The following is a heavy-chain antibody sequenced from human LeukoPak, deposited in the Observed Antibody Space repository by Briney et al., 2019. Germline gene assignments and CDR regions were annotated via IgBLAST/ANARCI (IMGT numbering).Heavy chain of an antibody. V-gene: IGHV4-59*12. Sequence: SETLSLTCTVSGGSISSYYWSWIRQPPGKGLEWIAYIYYSGSTNYNPSLKSRVTISVDTSKNQFSLKLSSVTAADTAVYYCARLILTGYYKLRYFDLWGRGTLVTVSS. D-gene: IGHD3-9*01. CDR2: IYYSGST. CDR3: ARLILTGYYKLRYFDL. CDR1: GGSISSYY. J-gene: IGHJ2*01.